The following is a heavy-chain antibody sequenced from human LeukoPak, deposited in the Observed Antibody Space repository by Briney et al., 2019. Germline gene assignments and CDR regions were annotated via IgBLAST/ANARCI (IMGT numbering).Heavy chain of an antibody. CDR3: ASGPGVYYYDSRKRGAFDI. Sequence: SETLSLTCTVSGGSISSYYWSWIRQPPGKGLEWIGYIYYSGSTNYNPSLKSRVTISVDTSKNQLSLKLSSVTAADTAVYYCASGPGVYYYDSRKRGAFDIWGQGTMVTVSS. V-gene: IGHV4-59*01. D-gene: IGHD3-22*01. CDR2: IYYSGST. J-gene: IGHJ3*02. CDR1: GGSISSYY.